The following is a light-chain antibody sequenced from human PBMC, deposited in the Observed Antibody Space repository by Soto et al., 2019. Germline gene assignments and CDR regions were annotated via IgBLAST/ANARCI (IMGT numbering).Light chain of an antibody. J-gene: IGLJ2*01. CDR1: SSDVGGYNY. V-gene: IGLV2-14*01. CDR2: DVS. CDR3: SSYTSSSNVV. Sequence: QSVLTQPASVSGSPGQSITISCTGTSSDVGGYNYVSWYQQHPGKAPKLMIYDVSNRPSGVSNRFSGSKSGNTASLTISGLQAEDEDDYYCSSYTSSSNVVFGGGTKLTVL.